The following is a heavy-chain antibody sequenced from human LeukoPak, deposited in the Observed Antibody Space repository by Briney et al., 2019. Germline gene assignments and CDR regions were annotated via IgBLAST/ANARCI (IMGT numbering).Heavy chain of an antibody. CDR1: GYRFTSYW. J-gene: IGHJ3*02. V-gene: IGHV5-51*01. CDR3: ARSNPGETQFLGAFDI. CDR2: IYPGDSDT. Sequence: GESLKISCKGSGYRFTSYWIGWVRQLPGKGLEWMGIIYPGDSDTRYSPSFQGQVTISADKSISTAYLQWSSLKASDTAMYYCARSNPGETQFLGAFDIWGQGTMVTVSS. D-gene: IGHD4-17*01.